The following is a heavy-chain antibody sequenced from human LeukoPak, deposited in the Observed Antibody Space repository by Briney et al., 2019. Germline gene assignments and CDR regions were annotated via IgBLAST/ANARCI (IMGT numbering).Heavy chain of an antibody. J-gene: IGHJ4*02. CDR1: GGTFSSYA. D-gene: IGHD4-17*01. CDR3: ARVTPRVTTGED. V-gene: IGHV1-69*05. Sequence: ASVKVSCKASGGTFSSYAISWVRQAPGQGLEWMGRIIPIFGTANYAQKFQGRVTITTDESTSTAYMELSSLRSEDTAVYYCARVTPRVTTGEDWGQGTLVTVSS. CDR2: IIPIFGTA.